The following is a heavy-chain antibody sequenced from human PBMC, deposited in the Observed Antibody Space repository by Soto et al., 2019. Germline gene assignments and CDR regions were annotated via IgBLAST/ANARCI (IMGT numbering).Heavy chain of an antibody. Sequence: QVQLQESGPGLVKPSETLSLTCTVSGDSINDYYWTWIRQPPGAGLEWIGYIHYSGLTNYNPSLKSRVTISMDTAKTQFFLTLTSMAAADTAVYYCARRWSGIEFWGQGTLVTVSS. J-gene: IGHJ4*02. D-gene: IGHD3-3*01. CDR3: ARRWSGIEF. V-gene: IGHV4-59*01. CDR1: GDSINDYY. CDR2: IHYSGLT.